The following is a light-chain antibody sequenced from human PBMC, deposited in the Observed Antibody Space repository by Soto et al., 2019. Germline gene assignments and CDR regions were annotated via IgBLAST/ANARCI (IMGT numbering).Light chain of an antibody. CDR2: EGN. CDR1: SSYIGSYNL. Sequence: QSALTQPASVSGSPGQSITISCTGTSSYIGSYNLVSWYQQHPGKAPKVIIYEGNERPSGVSNRFSGSKSGNTASLTISGLQAEDEADYCCCSYAGSMTWVFGGGTKLTVL. J-gene: IGLJ3*02. CDR3: CSYAGSMTWV. V-gene: IGLV2-23*01.